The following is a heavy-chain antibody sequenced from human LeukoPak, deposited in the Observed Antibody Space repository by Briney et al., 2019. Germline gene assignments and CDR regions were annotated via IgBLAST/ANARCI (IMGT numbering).Heavy chain of an antibody. Sequence: SETLSLTCAVYGGSFSGYYWSWIRQPPGKGLEWIGEINHSGSTNYNPSLKSRVTISVDTSKNQFSLKLSSVTAAATAVYYCASRSRVYAYYYYYYGMDVWGQGTTVTVSS. D-gene: IGHD2-8*01. CDR1: GGSFSGYY. V-gene: IGHV4-34*01. CDR3: ASRSRVYAYYYYYYGMDV. CDR2: INHSGST. J-gene: IGHJ6*02.